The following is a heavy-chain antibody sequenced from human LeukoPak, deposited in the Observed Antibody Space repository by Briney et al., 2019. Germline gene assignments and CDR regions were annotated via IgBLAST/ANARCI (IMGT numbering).Heavy chain of an antibody. CDR2: IDPSDSYT. J-gene: IGHJ4*02. CDR1: GYSFTSYW. Sequence: GESLQISCKGSGYSFTSYWISWVRQMPGKGLEWMGRIDPSDSYTNYSPSFQGHVTISADKSISTAYLQWSSLKASDTAMYYCARLKACSGGSCYSFDYWGQGTLVTVSS. D-gene: IGHD2-15*01. V-gene: IGHV5-10-1*01. CDR3: ARLKACSGGSCYSFDY.